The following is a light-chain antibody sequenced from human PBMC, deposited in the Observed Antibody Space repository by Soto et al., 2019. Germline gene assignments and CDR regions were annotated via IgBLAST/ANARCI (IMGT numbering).Light chain of an antibody. CDR1: QSRSGDC. CDR2: DAS. V-gene: IGKV3-20*01. Sequence: EIVSTQSPVTLSLAPGDRATLSCRASQSRSGDCLAWYHQQPGQAPRLLIYDASSRATDIPARFSGSGSGTDFALTISSLEPADFAVYFCQQYDTFPLTFGQGTKVEIQ. J-gene: IGKJ1*01. CDR3: QQYDTFPLT.